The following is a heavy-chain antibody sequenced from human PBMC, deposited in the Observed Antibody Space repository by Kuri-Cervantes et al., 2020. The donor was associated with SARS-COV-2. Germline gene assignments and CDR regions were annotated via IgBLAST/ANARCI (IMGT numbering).Heavy chain of an antibody. D-gene: IGHD3-10*01. CDR3: ARTLDYYGSGTYCFDY. J-gene: IGHJ4*02. CDR1: GGSVSSGSHY. CDR2: IYYSGST. Sequence: GSLRLSCIVSGGSVSSGSHYWSWIRQPPGKGLEWIGYIYYSGSTKYNPSLKSRVTMSVDTSKNQFSLKLNSMTPADTAVYYCARTLDYYGSGTYCFDYWGQGTLVTVSS. V-gene: IGHV4-61*01.